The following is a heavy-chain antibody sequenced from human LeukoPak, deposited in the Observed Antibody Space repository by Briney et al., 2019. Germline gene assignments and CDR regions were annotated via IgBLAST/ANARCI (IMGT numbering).Heavy chain of an antibody. J-gene: IGHJ4*02. Sequence: SVKVSCKASGGTFSDYIISWVRQAPGQGLEWMGGIIPFHGTSKNIQKFQDRVTITADESTSTAYMEVSSLRSDDTAVYYCATYDILTGSEYWGQGTLVTVSS. CDR1: GGTFSDYI. CDR3: ATYDILTGSEY. D-gene: IGHD3-9*01. V-gene: IGHV1-69*16. CDR2: IIPFHGTS.